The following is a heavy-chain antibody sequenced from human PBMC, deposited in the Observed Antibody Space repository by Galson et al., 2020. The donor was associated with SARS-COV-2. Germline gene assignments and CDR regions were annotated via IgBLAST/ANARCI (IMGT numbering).Heavy chain of an antibody. V-gene: IGHV3-49*03. CDR2: IRSKPYGGTT. CDR3: ARGGLGSYYYFDP. J-gene: IGHJ4*02. D-gene: IGHD1-26*01. CDR1: GFPFRDYA. Sequence: GESLKISCTASGFPFRDYAVSWFRQAPGKGLEWVGFIRSKPYGGTTEYAAAVRGRVDISRDDSKGIAYLQMNNVKIEDRGVYYCARGGLGSYYYFDPWGQGTLVTVSA.